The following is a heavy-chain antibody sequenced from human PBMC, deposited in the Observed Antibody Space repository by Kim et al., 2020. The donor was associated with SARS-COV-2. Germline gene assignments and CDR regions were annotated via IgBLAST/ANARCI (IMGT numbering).Heavy chain of an antibody. CDR2: IYYSGST. Sequence: SETLSLTCTVSGGSISSSSYYWGWIRQPPGKGLEWIGSIYYSGSTYYNPSLKSRVTISVDTSKNQFSLKLSSVTAADTAVYYCARRRAGYDYNWFDPWGQGTLVTVSS. V-gene: IGHV4-39*01. CDR1: GGSISSSSYY. D-gene: IGHD5-12*01. J-gene: IGHJ5*02. CDR3: ARRRAGYDYNWFDP.